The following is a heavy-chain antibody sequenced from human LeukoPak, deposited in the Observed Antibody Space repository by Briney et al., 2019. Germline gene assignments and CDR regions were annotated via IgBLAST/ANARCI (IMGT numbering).Heavy chain of an antibody. Sequence: SETLSLTCTVSGGSVSSGSYYWSWIRQPPGKGLEWIGYIYYSGSTNYDPSLKSRVTISVDTSKNQFSLKLSSVTAADTAVYYCASLDQGSYPAFDYWGQGTLVTVSS. CDR3: ASLDQGSYPAFDY. CDR1: GGSVSSGSYY. D-gene: IGHD1-26*01. V-gene: IGHV4-61*01. J-gene: IGHJ4*02. CDR2: IYYSGST.